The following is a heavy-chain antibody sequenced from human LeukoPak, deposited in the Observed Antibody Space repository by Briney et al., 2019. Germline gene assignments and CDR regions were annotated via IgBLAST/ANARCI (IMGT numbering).Heavy chain of an antibody. CDR2: IYTSGST. V-gene: IGHV4-4*07. CDR3: ASSYSSSERYFDL. Sequence: SETLSLTCTVSGGSISSYYWSWIRQPAGKGLEWIGRIYTSGSTTYNPSLKSRVTMSVDTSKNQFSLKLSSVTAADTAVYYCASSYSSSERYFDLWGRGTLVTVSS. D-gene: IGHD6-13*01. CDR1: GGSISSYY. J-gene: IGHJ2*01.